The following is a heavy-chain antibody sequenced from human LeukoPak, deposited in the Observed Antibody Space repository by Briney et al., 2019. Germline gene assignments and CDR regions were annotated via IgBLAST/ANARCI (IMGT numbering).Heavy chain of an antibody. J-gene: IGHJ4*02. CDR1: GFTFSHYW. CDR2: IKQDASER. D-gene: IGHD3-16*01. V-gene: IGHV3-7*01. CDR3: ARTTSWGNYFEY. Sequence: GGSLRLSCAASGFTFSHYWMSWVRQAPGKGLEWVANIKQDASERYYVDSVKGRFTISRDNAKNSLYLQMNSLRAEDTAVYYCARTTSWGNYFEYWGRGTLVTVSS.